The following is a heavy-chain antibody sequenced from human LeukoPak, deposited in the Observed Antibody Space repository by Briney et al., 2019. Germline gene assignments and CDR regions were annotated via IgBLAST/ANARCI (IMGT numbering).Heavy chain of an antibody. D-gene: IGHD1-26*01. CDR1: GYTFTSYY. J-gene: IGHJ4*02. CDR2: INPNSGGT. Sequence: GASVKVSCKASGYTFTSYYMHWVRQAPGQGLEWMGWINPNSGGTNYAQKFQGRVTMTRDTSISTAYMELSRLRSDDTAVYYCARVLKWELRVFDYWGQGTLVTVSS. V-gene: IGHV1-2*02. CDR3: ARVLKWELRVFDY.